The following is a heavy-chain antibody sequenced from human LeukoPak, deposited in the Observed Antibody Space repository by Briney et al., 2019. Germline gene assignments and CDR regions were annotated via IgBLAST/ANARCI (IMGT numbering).Heavy chain of an antibody. CDR1: VFIFSNYI. CDR3: AREFAD. CDR2: ISRSSGSSSYI. Sequence: GGSLRLSCAASVFIFSNYIMNWVRQAPGKGLEWVSSISRSSGSSSYIYYADSVKGRFTSSRDNAKNSVYLQMNSLRPEDTAVYYCAREFADWGQGTLVTVSS. V-gene: IGHV3-21*01. D-gene: IGHD3-10*01. J-gene: IGHJ4*02.